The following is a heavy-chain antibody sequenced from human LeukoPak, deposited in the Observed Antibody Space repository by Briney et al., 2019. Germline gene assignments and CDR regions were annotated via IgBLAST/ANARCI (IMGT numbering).Heavy chain of an antibody. V-gene: IGHV1-2*02. D-gene: IGHD1-26*01. CDR3: ARTPKGSYSWRSLMFDY. CDR1: GYTFTGYY. CDR2: INPNSGGT. Sequence: ASVKVSCRASGYTFTGYYMHWVRQAPGQGLEWMGWINPNSGGTNYAQKFQGRVTITADESTSTAYMELSSLRSEDTAVYYCARTPKGSYSWRSLMFDYWGQGTLVTVSS. J-gene: IGHJ4*02.